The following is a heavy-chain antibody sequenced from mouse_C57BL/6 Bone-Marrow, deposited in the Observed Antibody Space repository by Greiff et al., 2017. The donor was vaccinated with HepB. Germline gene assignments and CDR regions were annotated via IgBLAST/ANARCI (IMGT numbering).Heavy chain of an antibody. CDR2: IRNKANGYTT. V-gene: IGHV7-3*01. CDR3: AIYRYSNFFDY. CDR1: GFTFTDYY. J-gene: IGHJ2*01. D-gene: IGHD2-5*01. Sequence: EVQGVESGGGLVQPGGSLSLSCAASGFTFTDYYMSWVRQPPGKALEWLGFIRNKANGYTTEYSASVKGRFTISRDNSQSILYLQMNALRAEDSATYYCAIYRYSNFFDYWGQGTTLTVSS.